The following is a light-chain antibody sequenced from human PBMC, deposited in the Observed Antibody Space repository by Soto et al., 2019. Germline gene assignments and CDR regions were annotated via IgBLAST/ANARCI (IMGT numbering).Light chain of an antibody. Sequence: EIVMTQSPATLSVSPGERATLSCRASQSVSSNLACYQQKPGQAPRLLIYGASTKATGIPARFSGSGSGTEFTLTISSLQSEDFAVYYCQQYNNWPLTFGGVTKVEIK. CDR3: QQYNNWPLT. V-gene: IGKV3-15*01. J-gene: IGKJ4*01. CDR2: GAS. CDR1: QSVSSN.